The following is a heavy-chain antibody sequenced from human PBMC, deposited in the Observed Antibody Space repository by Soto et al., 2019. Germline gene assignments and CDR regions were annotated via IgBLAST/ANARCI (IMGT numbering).Heavy chain of an antibody. Sequence: GGSLRLSCAASGFTFSSYAMHWVRQAPGKGLEWVAVISYDGSNKYYADSVKGRFTISRDNSKNTLYLQMNSLRAEDTAVYYCARDREGFGYGGHLGYFDYWGQGTLVTVSS. CDR3: ARDREGFGYGGHLGYFDY. J-gene: IGHJ4*02. CDR2: ISYDGSNK. V-gene: IGHV3-30-3*01. CDR1: GFTFSSYA. D-gene: IGHD4-17*01.